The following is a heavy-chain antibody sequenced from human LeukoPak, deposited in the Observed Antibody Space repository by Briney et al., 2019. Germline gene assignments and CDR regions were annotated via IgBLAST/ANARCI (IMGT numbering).Heavy chain of an antibody. CDR1: GGSISSGDYY. V-gene: IGHV4-30-4*01. CDR3: ARGPNYVWGSYQYFDY. CDR2: IYYSGST. J-gene: IGHJ4*02. Sequence: PSETLSLTCTVFGGSISSGDYYWSWIRQPPGKGLEWIVYIYYSGSTSYNPSLKNRVIILVDMSKNQFSLKLSSVTAADTAVYYCARGPNYVWGSYQYFDYWGQGTLVTVSS. D-gene: IGHD3-16*02.